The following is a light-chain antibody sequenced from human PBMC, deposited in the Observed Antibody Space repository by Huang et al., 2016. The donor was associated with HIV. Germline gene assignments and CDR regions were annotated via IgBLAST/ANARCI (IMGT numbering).Light chain of an antibody. CDR1: QTVSRN. J-gene: IGKJ2*01. V-gene: IGKV3-15*01. Sequence: EIVMTQSPATLSVSPGERSTLSCRASQTVSRNLAWYQQKPGQAPRLLIYAASTRATGIPARFRGSGSGTEVTLTISSLQSEDFAVYYCQHYRVWPPVYTFGQGTKLEIK. CDR2: AAS. CDR3: QHYRVWPPVYT.